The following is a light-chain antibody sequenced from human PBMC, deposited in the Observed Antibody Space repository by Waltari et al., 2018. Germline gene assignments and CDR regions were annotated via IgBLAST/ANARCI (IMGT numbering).Light chain of an antibody. J-gene: IGLJ2*01. CDR3: SSYSQTATHVL. V-gene: IGLV2-14*03. Sequence: QSALSQPASVSGSPGQTITISCTGTSSDIGCYNYVSWYQQHPDRAPKRLIYHFSERPSGVSSRFSGSKSGNTASLTISGLQSEDEADYYCSSYSQTATHVLFGGGT. CDR1: SSDIGCYNY. CDR2: HFS.